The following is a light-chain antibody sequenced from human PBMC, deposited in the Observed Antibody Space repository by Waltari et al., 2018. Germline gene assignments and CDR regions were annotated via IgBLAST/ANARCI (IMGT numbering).Light chain of an antibody. CDR1: QSIARN. CDR2: GAS. V-gene: IGKV3-15*01. CDR3: QQYNSWRT. J-gene: IGKJ2*01. Sequence: EILMTQSPPILSVSPGESATLSCRASQSIARNLACYQQKPGQAPRLLIYGASTRATGIPARFSGSGSGTEFTLTISSLQSEDFAVYYCQQYNSWRTFGQGTKLEIK.